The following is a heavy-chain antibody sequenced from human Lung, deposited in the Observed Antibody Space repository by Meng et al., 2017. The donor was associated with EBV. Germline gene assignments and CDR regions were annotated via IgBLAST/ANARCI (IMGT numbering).Heavy chain of an antibody. Sequence: WGHGLLQPSEALSHPFAIYGGSFSGYYWSWIRQPPGKGLEWIGEIDHSGSTNYNPSLKSRVTISEDTSKIQFSLRLTSVTAADTAVYYCALYSGNHQFDYWGQGTLVTAPQ. CDR3: ALYSGNHQFDY. CDR1: GGSFSGYY. V-gene: IGHV4-34*01. D-gene: IGHD1-26*01. CDR2: IDHSGST. J-gene: IGHJ4*02.